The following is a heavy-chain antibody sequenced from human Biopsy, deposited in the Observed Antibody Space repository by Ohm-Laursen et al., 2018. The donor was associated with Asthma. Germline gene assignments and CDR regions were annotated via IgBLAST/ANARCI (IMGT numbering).Heavy chain of an antibody. V-gene: IGHV1-3*01. CDR1: GYNFISFA. CDR2: VNAGNGNT. Sequence: GASVKVSCKSSGYNFISFAIHWVRQAPGQRLEWMGWVNAGNGNTKYSQKFQGRVTITRDTSASTAYMDLNSLRSEDTAVYYCARTYYDFLTGQVNDVFAIWGQGTMVTVSS. CDR3: ARTYYDFLTGQVNDVFAI. J-gene: IGHJ3*02. D-gene: IGHD3-9*01.